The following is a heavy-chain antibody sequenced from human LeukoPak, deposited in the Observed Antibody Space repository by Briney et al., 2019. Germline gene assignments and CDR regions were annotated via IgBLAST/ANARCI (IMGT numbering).Heavy chain of an antibody. J-gene: IGHJ3*02. CDR3: ARAKTTVTTFDAFDI. V-gene: IGHV3-30-3*01. CDR1: GFVFSHYA. CDR2: IPYDGSNQ. D-gene: IGHD4-17*01. Sequence: PGGSLRLSCAASGFVFSHYAIYLVRQAPGKGLEWVALIPYDGSNQFYADSVKGRFTISRDNSKNTLYLQMNSLRTEDTAVYYCARAKTTVTTFDAFDIWGQGTMVTVSS.